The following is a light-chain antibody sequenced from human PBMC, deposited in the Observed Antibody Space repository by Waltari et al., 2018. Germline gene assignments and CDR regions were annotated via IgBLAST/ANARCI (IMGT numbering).Light chain of an antibody. Sequence: SSELTQDPAVSVALAQTVRITCQADSLRTYYARWYQQKPGQAPVLVIYGKNNRPSGIPDRFSGSSSGNTASLTITGAQAEDEADYYCNSRDSSGNHVVFGGGTKLTVL. CDR2: GKN. CDR1: SLRTYY. V-gene: IGLV3-19*01. J-gene: IGLJ2*01. CDR3: NSRDSSGNHVV.